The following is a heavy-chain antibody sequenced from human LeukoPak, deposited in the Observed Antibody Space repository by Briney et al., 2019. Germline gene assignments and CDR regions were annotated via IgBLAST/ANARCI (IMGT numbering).Heavy chain of an antibody. V-gene: IGHV3-74*01. CDR1: GFTFSSYA. CDR3: ARVRDYDYVWGRREDAFDI. CDR2: INSVGSST. Sequence: GGSLRLSCAASGFTFSSYAMSWVRQAPGKGLVWVSRINSVGSSTNYADSVKGRFTISRDNAKNMLYLQMNSLRAEDTAVYYCARVRDYDYVWGRREDAFDIWGQGTMVTVSS. J-gene: IGHJ3*02. D-gene: IGHD3-16*01.